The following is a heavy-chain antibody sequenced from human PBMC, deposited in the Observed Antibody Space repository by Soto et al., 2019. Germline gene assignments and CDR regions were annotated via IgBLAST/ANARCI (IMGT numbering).Heavy chain of an antibody. D-gene: IGHD5-18*01. V-gene: IGHV4-34*01. CDR3: ARGPGYSYGYSVYYYYYGMDV. J-gene: IGHJ6*02. CDR2: INHSGST. Sequence: LSLTCVVYGGSLSGVYWTWIRQPPGKGLEWIGEINHSGSTNYSPSLESRVTISLDTSNNQFSLKLSSVTAADTAVYYCARGPGYSYGYSVYYYYYGMDVWGQGTTVTVSS. CDR1: GGSLSGVY.